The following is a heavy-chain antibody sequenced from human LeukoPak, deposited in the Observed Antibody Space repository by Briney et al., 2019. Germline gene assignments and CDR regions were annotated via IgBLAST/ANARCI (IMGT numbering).Heavy chain of an antibody. CDR3: VRDTGSGWDFDY. D-gene: IGHD6-19*01. V-gene: IGHV3-43*02. CDR2: VKGDGVTT. Sequence: GGSLRLSRAPSGFTFNAYAIHWVRQPPGKGLEWVSLVKGDGVTTDYANSVKGRFTVSRDNSKNSLYLQMSNLRTEDTALYYCVRDTGSGWDFDYWGQGTMVTVSS. CDR1: GFTFNAYA. J-gene: IGHJ4*02.